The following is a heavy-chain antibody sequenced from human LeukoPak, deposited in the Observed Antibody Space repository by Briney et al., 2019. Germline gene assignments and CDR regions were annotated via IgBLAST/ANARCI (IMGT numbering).Heavy chain of an antibody. Sequence: ASVKVSCRAFGYTFTGYYMHWLRQAPGQEIEWMGWINPKNGGTDFAQKFQGRFSMTRDTSISTAYMELSGLRSDDTAVYFCVPAPGGGPYYFDYWGQGTLVTVSS. CDR3: VPAPGGGPYYFDY. V-gene: IGHV1-2*02. CDR1: GYTFTGYY. J-gene: IGHJ4*02. CDR2: INPKNGGT. D-gene: IGHD1-26*01.